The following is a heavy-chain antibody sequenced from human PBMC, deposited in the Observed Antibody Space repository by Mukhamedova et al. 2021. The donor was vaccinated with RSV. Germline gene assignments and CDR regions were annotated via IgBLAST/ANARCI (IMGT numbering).Heavy chain of an antibody. Sequence: VRQAPGKGLEWVSYISSSSTIYYADSVKGRFTISRDNAKNSLYLQMNSLRAEDTAVYYCARFFDIAARPEAFDIWGQGTMVTVS. J-gene: IGHJ3*02. CDR3: ARFFDIAARPEAFDI. D-gene: IGHD6-6*01. CDR2: ISSSSTI. V-gene: IGHV3-69-1*01.